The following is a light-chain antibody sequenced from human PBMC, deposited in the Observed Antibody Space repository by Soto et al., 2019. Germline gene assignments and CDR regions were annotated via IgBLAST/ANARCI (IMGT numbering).Light chain of an antibody. Sequence: QSALTQPHSASGSPGQSVTISCTGTSSDVGGYNYVSWYQQHLGEAPKQMIYEVSKRRSGVPDRLSGSKSGNTASLTVSGLQAEDEADFYCSSYAGGNNHVFGTGTKLTVL. CDR1: SSDVGGYNY. J-gene: IGLJ1*01. CDR3: SSYAGGNNHV. V-gene: IGLV2-8*01. CDR2: EVS.